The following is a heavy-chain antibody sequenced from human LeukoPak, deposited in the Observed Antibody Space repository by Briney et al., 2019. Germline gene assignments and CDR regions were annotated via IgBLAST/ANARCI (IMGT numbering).Heavy chain of an antibody. J-gene: IGHJ4*02. CDR3: ARGHDFWSGYYLFDY. V-gene: IGHV3-11*01. D-gene: IGHD3-3*01. CDR2: ISSSGSTI. CDR1: GFTFSDYY. Sequence: GGSLRLSCAASGFTFSDYYITWIRQAPGKGLEWVSYISSSGSTIYYADSEKGRFTISRDNAKNSVYLQMNSLRAEDTAVYYCARGHDFWSGYYLFDYWGQGTLVTVSS.